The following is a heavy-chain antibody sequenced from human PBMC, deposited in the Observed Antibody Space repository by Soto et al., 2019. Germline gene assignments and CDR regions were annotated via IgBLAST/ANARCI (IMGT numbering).Heavy chain of an antibody. CDR1: GYSFTSYW. Sequence: GESRKISWKGSGYSFTSYWISWVRKMPGKGLEWMGRIDPSDSYTNYSPSFQGHVTISADKSISTAYLQWSSLKASDTDMYYCARLDYYDSSGSTMVDYWGQGTLVTVSS. J-gene: IGHJ4*02. CDR3: ARLDYYDSSGSTMVDY. V-gene: IGHV5-10-1*01. CDR2: IDPSDSYT. D-gene: IGHD3-22*01.